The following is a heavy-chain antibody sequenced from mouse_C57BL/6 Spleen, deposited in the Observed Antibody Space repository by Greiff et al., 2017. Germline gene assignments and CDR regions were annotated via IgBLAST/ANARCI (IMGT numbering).Heavy chain of an antibody. J-gene: IGHJ2*01. D-gene: IGHD1-1*01. CDR1: GYTFTSYW. CDR3: ARTTVVRGFDY. Sequence: QVQLQQPGAELVKPGASVKLSCKASGYTFTSYWMHWVKQRPGQGLEWIGMIHPNSGSTNYNEKFKSKATLTVDKSSSTAYMQLSSLTSEDSAVYYCARTTVVRGFDYWGQGTTLTVSS. CDR2: IHPNSGST. V-gene: IGHV1-64*01.